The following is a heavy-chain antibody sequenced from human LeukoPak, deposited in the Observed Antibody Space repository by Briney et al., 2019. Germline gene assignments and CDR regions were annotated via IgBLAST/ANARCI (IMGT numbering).Heavy chain of an antibody. Sequence: PSETLSLTCTVSGGSISSGGYYWSWIRQHPGKGLEGIGYIYYSGSTYYNPSLKSRVTISVDTSKNQFSLKLSSVTAADTAVYYCARDYYDSSGYYGYFDYWGQGTLVTVSS. CDR2: IYYSGST. J-gene: IGHJ4*02. CDR3: ARDYYDSSGYYGYFDY. CDR1: GGSISSGGYY. D-gene: IGHD3-22*01. V-gene: IGHV4-31*03.